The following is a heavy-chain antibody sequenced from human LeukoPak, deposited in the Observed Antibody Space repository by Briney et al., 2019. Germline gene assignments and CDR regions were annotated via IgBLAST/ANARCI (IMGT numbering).Heavy chain of an antibody. D-gene: IGHD6-13*01. CDR1: GFTFSSYS. CDR2: ISSSSSTI. J-gene: IGHJ4*02. Sequence: GGSLRLSCAASGFTFSSYSMNWVRQAPGKGLEWVSYISSSSSTIYYADSVKGRFTISRDNAKNSLYLQMNSLRAEDTAVYYCAKVGGAAAGPLDYWGQGTLVTVSS. V-gene: IGHV3-48*04. CDR3: AKVGGAAAGPLDY.